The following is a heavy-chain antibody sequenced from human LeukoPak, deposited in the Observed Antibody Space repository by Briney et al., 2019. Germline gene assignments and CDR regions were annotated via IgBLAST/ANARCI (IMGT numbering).Heavy chain of an antibody. CDR1: GGTFSSYA. D-gene: IGHD3-10*01. CDR3: AGGGTMVRGVPDY. CDR2: IIPILGMA. Sequence: SVKVSCKASGGTFSSYAISWVRQAPGQGLEWMGRIIPILGMANYAQKFQGRVTITADKSTSTAYMELSSLRSEDTAVYYCAGGGTMVRGVPDYWGQGTLVTVSS. J-gene: IGHJ4*02. V-gene: IGHV1-69*04.